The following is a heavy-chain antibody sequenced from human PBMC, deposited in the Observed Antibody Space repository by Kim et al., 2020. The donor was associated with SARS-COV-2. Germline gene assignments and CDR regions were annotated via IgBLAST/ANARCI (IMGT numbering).Heavy chain of an antibody. D-gene: IGHD3-16*02. CDR3: ARHYHYYYMDV. J-gene: IGHJ6*03. Sequence: SETLSLTCTVSGGSISSSNYYWGWIRQPPGKGLEWIGNIYYSGSAYYSPSLKSRVTISVDTSKNQLSLKLRSVTAADTAVYYCARHYHYYYMDVWGKGTTVTVPS. CDR2: IYYSGSA. V-gene: IGHV4-39*01. CDR1: GGSISSSNYY.